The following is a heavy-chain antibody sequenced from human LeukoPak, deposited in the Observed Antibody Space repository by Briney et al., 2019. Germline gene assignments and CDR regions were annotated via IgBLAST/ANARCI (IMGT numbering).Heavy chain of an antibody. V-gene: IGHV3-11*04. CDR3: TRRPYSSSWYYFDY. CDR2: ISSSGSML. J-gene: IGHJ4*02. Sequence: GGSLRLSCTVSGFTFGDYYMSWVRQAPRKGLEWVSYISSSGSMLHYADSVEGRFTISRDNAKNSLYLQMSSLRVEDTAVYYCTRRPYSSSWYYFDYWGQGTLVTVSS. D-gene: IGHD6-13*01. CDR1: GFTFGDYY.